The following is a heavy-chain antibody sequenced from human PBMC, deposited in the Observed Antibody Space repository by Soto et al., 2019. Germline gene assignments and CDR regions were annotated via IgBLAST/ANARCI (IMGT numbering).Heavy chain of an antibody. Sequence: GESLRISCAASGFTVSGYVLHWVGQAPGMGLDWVALISYDGSDKNYADSVKGRFTISRGDSKNTLFLQMDSLRPEDTAMYYCATGRKWEHSYGMDVWGHGTTVTVSS. D-gene: IGHD1-26*01. CDR3: ATGRKWEHSYGMDV. CDR2: ISYDGSDK. J-gene: IGHJ6*02. CDR1: GFTVSGYV. V-gene: IGHV3-30-3*01.